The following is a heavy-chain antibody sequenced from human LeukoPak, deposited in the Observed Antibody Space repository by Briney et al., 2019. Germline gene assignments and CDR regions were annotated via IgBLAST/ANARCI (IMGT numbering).Heavy chain of an antibody. CDR3: ARGPYASGSYGRRGWVHYMDV. J-gene: IGHJ6*03. CDR2: ISSSSSTI. CDR1: GFTFSSYS. Sequence: GGSLRLSCAASGFTFSSYSMNWVRQAPGKGLEWVSYISSSSSTIYYAHSVKGRFTISRDNAKNSLYLQMNSLRAEETAVYYCARGPYASGSYGRRGWVHYMDVWGKGTTVTISS. V-gene: IGHV3-48*04. D-gene: IGHD3-10*01.